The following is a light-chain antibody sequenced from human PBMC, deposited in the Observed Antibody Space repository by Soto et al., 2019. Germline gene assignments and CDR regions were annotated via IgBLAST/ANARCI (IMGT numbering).Light chain of an antibody. Sequence: QLVLTQSSSASASLGSSVKLTCTLSSGHSSYIIAWHQQQPGKAPRYLMKLEGSGSYNKGSGVPDRFSGSSSGADRYLTISTRQFEDEADYYCETWDSNTHVFGGGTKLTVL. CDR2: LEGSGSY. CDR3: ETWDSNTHV. CDR1: SGHSSYI. J-gene: IGLJ3*02. V-gene: IGLV4-60*02.